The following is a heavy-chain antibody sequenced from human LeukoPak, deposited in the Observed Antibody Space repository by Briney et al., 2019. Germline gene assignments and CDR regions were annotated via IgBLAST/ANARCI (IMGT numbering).Heavy chain of an antibody. J-gene: IGHJ4*02. D-gene: IGHD1-26*01. Sequence: PGGSLRLSCAASGFTFSSYAMHWVRQAPGKRLEYLSSITSDGGTTYYADSVKGRFTISRDNSKNTLYLQMGSLRAGDMALYYCARDLRGAADYWGQGTPVTVSS. CDR3: ARDLRGAADY. CDR2: ITSDGGTT. V-gene: IGHV3-64*02. CDR1: GFTFSSYA.